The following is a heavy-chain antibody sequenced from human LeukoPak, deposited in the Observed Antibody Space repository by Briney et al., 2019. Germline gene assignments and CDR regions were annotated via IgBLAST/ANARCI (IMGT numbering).Heavy chain of an antibody. CDR3: GREEYGGYRND. D-gene: IGHD4-17*01. CDR1: GGSISSRSAY. Sequence: TSETLSLTCTVSGGSISSRSAYWGWIRQPPGKGLEWIGSIYYSKNTYYNPSLKSRVTISADTSKNQFSLTLGSVSATDTAVYYCGREEYGGYRNDWGRGILVTVSS. V-gene: IGHV4-39*02. J-gene: IGHJ4*02. CDR2: IYYSKNT.